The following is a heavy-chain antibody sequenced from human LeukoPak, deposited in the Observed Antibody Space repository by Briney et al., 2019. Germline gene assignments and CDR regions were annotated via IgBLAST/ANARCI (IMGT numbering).Heavy chain of an antibody. Sequence: ASAKVSCTASGYTFTSYGISWVRQAPGQGLEWMGWISAYNGNTNYAQKLQGRVTMTTDTSTSTAYMELRSLRSDDTAVYYCARTKLVNYYYYMDVWGKGTTVTVSS. D-gene: IGHD6-13*01. V-gene: IGHV1-18*01. CDR3: ARTKLVNYYYYMDV. CDR1: GYTFTSYG. CDR2: ISAYNGNT. J-gene: IGHJ6*03.